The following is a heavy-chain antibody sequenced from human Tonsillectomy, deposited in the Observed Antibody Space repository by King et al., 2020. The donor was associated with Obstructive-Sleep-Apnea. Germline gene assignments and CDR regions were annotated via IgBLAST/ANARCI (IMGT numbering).Heavy chain of an antibody. CDR3: AREDNYGSGNYHKSFDS. Sequence: HVQLVQSGGGVVQPGRSLRLSCGASGFTFSTYAVHWVRQAPGKGLEWVAFISDDGTDKYYADSVKGRFTISRDNSKNTVSLQMNGLRADDTAVYYCAREDNYGSGNYHKSFDSWGQGTLVTVSS. J-gene: IGHJ4*02. D-gene: IGHD3-10*01. CDR1: GFTFSTYA. CDR2: ISDDGTDK. V-gene: IGHV3-30*04.